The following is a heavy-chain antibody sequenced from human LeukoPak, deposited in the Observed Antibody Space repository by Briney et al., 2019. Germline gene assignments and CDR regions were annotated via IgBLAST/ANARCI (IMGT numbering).Heavy chain of an antibody. J-gene: IGHJ4*02. Sequence: PGGSLRLSCAASGFTFSSFAMSWVRQAPGKGLEWVSVIYGDGRTYYADSVKGRFTISRDNSKNTLFLQMNSLRVEETAVYYCSTIVPDVVSTLTFDYWGPGTLVTGSS. CDR1: GFTFSSFA. D-gene: IGHD5/OR15-5a*01. CDR2: IYGDGRT. V-gene: IGHV3-66*01. CDR3: STIVPDVVSTLTFDY.